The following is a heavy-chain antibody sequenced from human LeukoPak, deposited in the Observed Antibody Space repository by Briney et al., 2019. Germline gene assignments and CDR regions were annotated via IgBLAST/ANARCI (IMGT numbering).Heavy chain of an antibody. J-gene: IGHJ4*02. V-gene: IGHV3-53*01. Sequence: GGSLRLSCAASGFTFSSYALSWVRQAPGKGLEWVSVFYSGGSTKYADSVKGRFTISRDDFKNTLYLQMNSLRAEDTAVYYCARDPSSGWYLGHWGQGILVTVSS. CDR1: GFTFSSYA. CDR3: ARDPSSGWYLGH. CDR2: FYSGGST. D-gene: IGHD6-19*01.